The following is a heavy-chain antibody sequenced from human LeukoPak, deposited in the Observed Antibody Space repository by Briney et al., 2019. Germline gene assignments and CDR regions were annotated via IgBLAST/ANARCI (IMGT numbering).Heavy chain of an antibody. D-gene: IGHD3-22*01. Sequence: SETLSLTCTVSGGSISSGGYYWSWIRQPPGKGLEWIGEINHSGSTNYNPSLKSRVTISVDTSKNQFSLKLSSVTAADTAVYYCARVSQYYYDSSGYLDYWGQGTLVTVSS. CDR3: ARVSQYYYDSSGYLDY. CDR1: GGSISSGGYY. V-gene: IGHV4-39*07. CDR2: INHSGST. J-gene: IGHJ4*02.